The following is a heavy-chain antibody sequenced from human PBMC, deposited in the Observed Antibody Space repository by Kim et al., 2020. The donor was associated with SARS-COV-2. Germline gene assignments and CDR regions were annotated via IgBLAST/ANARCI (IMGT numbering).Heavy chain of an antibody. D-gene: IGHD4-17*01. CDR1: GFTFSDYY. J-gene: IGHJ4*02. CDR2: ISSSGNSI. Sequence: GGSLRLSCAASGFTFSDYYMSWIRKAPGKALEWVSYISSSGNSIYYADSVKGRFTISRDNAWNSVYLQMNSLTVEDTAVYFCARSSPLRFLDYWGRGAQVTVSS. CDR3: ARSSPLRFLDY. V-gene: IGHV3-11*01.